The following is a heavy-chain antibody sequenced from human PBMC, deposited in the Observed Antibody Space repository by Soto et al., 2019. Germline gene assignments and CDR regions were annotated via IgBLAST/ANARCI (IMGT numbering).Heavy chain of an antibody. CDR3: ARRVDTASITEVEGARGWFDP. CDR1: GGSMTDCSYY. V-gene: IGHV4-39*01. Sequence: PSETLSLTCTVSGGSMTDCSYYWGWIRQPPGKGLECIGKFYYSGRTCCRPPLKSRVTISVDASKNQFSLKLTSVTAADTAVYYCARRVDTASITEVEGARGWFDPWGPGTLVTVSS. J-gene: IGHJ5*02. CDR2: FYYSGRT. D-gene: IGHD5-18*01.